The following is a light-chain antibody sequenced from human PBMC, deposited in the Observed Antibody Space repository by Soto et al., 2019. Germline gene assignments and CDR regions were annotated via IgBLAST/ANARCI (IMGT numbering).Light chain of an antibody. CDR3: QQSYNTPLT. CDR1: QSISSY. Sequence: DIQMTQSPSSLSASVGDRVTITCLASQSISSYLNWYQQKPGKAPKLLIYAASSLQSGVPSRFSGSGSGTDFTLTIRSLQPEDFATYYCQQSYNTPLTIGQGTNVEIK. CDR2: AAS. J-gene: IGKJ1*01. V-gene: IGKV1-39*01.